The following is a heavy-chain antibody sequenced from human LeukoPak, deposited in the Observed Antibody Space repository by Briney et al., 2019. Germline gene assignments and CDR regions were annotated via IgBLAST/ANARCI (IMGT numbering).Heavy chain of an antibody. Sequence: RTGGTLRLSCAASGFTFSSYSMNWVRQAPGKGLEWVSSISSSSNYIYYADSVKGRFTISRDNAKNSPFLQMNSLRAEDTAVYYCARDLGYYDSSSFPWGQGTMVTVSS. CDR3: ARDLGYYDSSSFP. CDR2: ISSSSNYI. J-gene: IGHJ3*01. CDR1: GFTFSSYS. D-gene: IGHD3-22*01. V-gene: IGHV3-21*01.